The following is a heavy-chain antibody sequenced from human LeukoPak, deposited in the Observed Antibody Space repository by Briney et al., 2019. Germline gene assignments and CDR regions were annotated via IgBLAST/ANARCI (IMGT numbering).Heavy chain of an antibody. V-gene: IGHV3-23*01. CDR3: AKWGDYDVLTGYYVSDY. Sequence: GGSLRLSCAASGFTFSNYAMSWVRQAPGKGLEWVSAITGSGGNTYYADSVKGRCTISRDNSKNTVFLQMNSLRAEDTAVYYCAKWGDYDVLTGYYVSDYWGQGTLVTVSS. D-gene: IGHD3-9*01. CDR1: GFTFSNYA. CDR2: ITGSGGNT. J-gene: IGHJ4*02.